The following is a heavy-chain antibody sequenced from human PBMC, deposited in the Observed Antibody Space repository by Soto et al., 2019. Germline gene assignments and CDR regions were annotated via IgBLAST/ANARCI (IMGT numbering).Heavy chain of an antibody. Sequence: ASVKVSCKASGYTFTSYGISWVRQAPGQGLEWMGWISAYNGNTNYAQKLQGRVTMTTDTSTSTAYMELGSLRSDDTAVYYCARVSVVKLVATIRSWFDPWGQGTLVTVSS. J-gene: IGHJ5*02. D-gene: IGHD5-12*01. V-gene: IGHV1-18*01. CDR1: GYTFTSYG. CDR3: ARVSVVKLVATIRSWFDP. CDR2: ISAYNGNT.